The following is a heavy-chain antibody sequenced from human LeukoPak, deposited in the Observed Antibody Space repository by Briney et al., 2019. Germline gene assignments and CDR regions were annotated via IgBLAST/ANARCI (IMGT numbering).Heavy chain of an antibody. CDR3: ARAPAPIKYNIDY. CDR1: GYTFNGYY. V-gene: IGHV1-2*02. CDR2: ISPNSGAT. Sequence: ASVKVSCKASGYTFNGYYIHRVRQAPGQGLEWMGWISPNSGATSYAQKFQGRLTLTRDTSINTVYMELSSLISDDTAVFYCARAPAPIKYNIDYWGQGTLVTVSS. D-gene: IGHD1-14*01. J-gene: IGHJ4*02.